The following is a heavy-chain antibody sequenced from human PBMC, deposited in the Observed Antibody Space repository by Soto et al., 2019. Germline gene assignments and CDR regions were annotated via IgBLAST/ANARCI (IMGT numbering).Heavy chain of an antibody. J-gene: IGHJ3*02. CDR2: IIPILGIA. Sequence: QVQLVQSGAEVKKPGSSVKVSCKASGGTFSSYTISWVRQAPGQGLEWMGRIIPILGIANYAQKFQGRVTITADKSTSTAYMELSSLRSEDTAVYYCARQAVAGTSAFDIWGQGTMVTDSS. CDR1: GGTFSSYT. CDR3: ARQAVAGTSAFDI. D-gene: IGHD6-19*01. V-gene: IGHV1-69*02.